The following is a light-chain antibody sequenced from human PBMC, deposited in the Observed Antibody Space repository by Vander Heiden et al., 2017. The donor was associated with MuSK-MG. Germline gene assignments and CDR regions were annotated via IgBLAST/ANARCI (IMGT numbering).Light chain of an antibody. V-gene: IGLV3-1*01. CDR2: QDS. Sequence: SYALTQPPSVFVSPGQTASITCSGDKLGDKYACWYQQKPGQSPVLVIYQDSKRPSGIPELFSGSNSGNTATLTFSGTQAMDEADYYCQAWDSSTVVFGGGTKLTVL. CDR3: QAWDSSTVV. CDR1: KLGDKY. J-gene: IGLJ2*01.